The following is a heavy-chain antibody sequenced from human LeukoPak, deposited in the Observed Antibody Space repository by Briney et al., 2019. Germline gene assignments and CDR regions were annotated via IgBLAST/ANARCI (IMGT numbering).Heavy chain of an antibody. D-gene: IGHD3-22*01. Sequence: GGSLRLSCVVSGFTFNRYWMSWVRQAPWKGLEWVANIKQDGSEKYYVDSVKGRFTISRDNSKNLVYLQMNSLRAEDTAVYYCASPLHYYDSSGYSDWGQGTLVTVSS. CDR1: GFTFNRYW. CDR3: ASPLHYYDSSGYSD. V-gene: IGHV3-7*01. J-gene: IGHJ4*02. CDR2: IKQDGSEK.